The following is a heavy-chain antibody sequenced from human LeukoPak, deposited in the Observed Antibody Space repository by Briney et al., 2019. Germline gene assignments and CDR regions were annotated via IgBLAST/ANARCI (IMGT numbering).Heavy chain of an antibody. J-gene: IGHJ4*02. CDR3: ARVRGPSSSWYEY. D-gene: IGHD6-13*01. V-gene: IGHV1-2*04. Sequence: GASVKVSCKASRYTFTGYYMHWVRQAPGQGLEWMGWINPNSGGTNYAQKFQGWVTMTRDTSISTAYMELSRLRSDDTAVYYCARVRGPSSSWYEYWGQGTLVTVSS. CDR1: RYTFTGYY. CDR2: INPNSGGT.